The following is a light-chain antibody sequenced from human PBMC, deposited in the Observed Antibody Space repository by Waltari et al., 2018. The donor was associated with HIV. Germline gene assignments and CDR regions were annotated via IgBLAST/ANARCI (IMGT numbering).Light chain of an antibody. CDR2: DDS. CDR3: QVWNNSGDHSGGV. Sequence: SYVLTQAPSVSVAPGQTASITCGGNNIGRKSVHWYQQKPGQAPVLVVYDDSDRPSGIPERFSGSNSGNTATLTISRVEAGDEADYYCQVWNNSGDHSGGVFGGGTKLTVL. V-gene: IGLV3-21*02. CDR1: NIGRKS. J-gene: IGLJ2*01.